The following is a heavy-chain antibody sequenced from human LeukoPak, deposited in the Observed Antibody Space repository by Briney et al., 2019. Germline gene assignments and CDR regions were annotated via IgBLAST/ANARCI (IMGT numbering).Heavy chain of an antibody. CDR1: GFTFDDYT. CDR2: ISWDSGST. D-gene: IGHD6-13*01. V-gene: IGHV3-43*01. J-gene: IGHJ4*02. Sequence: GGSLRLSCAASGFTFDDYTMHWVRQAPGKGLEWVSLISWDSGSTYYADSVKGRFTISRDSSKNSLYLQMNSLRTEDTALYYCAKDLYPGSSLGLLDYWGQGTLVTVSS. CDR3: AKDLYPGSSLGLLDY.